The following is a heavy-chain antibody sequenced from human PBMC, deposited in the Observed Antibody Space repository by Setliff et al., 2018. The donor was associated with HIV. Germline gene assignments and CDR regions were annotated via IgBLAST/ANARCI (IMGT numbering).Heavy chain of an antibody. CDR2: INPNDGAT. J-gene: IGHJ4*02. CDR1: GYTFTSYF. V-gene: IGHV1-46*01. D-gene: IGHD6-25*01. CDR3: AREYHIAATDSGLAKYFDY. Sequence: ASVKVSCKASGYTFTSYFLHWVRQAPGQGLEWMGIINPNDGATTYAQKFEGRVTMTSDTSTNTVYMELSSLRSEDTAVYTCAREYHIAATDSGLAKYFDYWGQGTLVTVSS.